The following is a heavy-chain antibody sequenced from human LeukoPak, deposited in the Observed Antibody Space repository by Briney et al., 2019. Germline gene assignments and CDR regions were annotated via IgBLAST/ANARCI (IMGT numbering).Heavy chain of an antibody. D-gene: IGHD5-12*01. Sequence: SVKVSCKASGGTFSIYAISWVRQAPGQGLEWMGGIIPIFGTANYAQKFQGRVTITADESTSTAYMELSSLRSEDTAVYYCARVAGYSGYDYPPPFDYWGQGTLVTVSS. J-gene: IGHJ4*02. CDR2: IIPIFGTA. V-gene: IGHV1-69*01. CDR3: ARVAGYSGYDYPPPFDY. CDR1: GGTFSIYA.